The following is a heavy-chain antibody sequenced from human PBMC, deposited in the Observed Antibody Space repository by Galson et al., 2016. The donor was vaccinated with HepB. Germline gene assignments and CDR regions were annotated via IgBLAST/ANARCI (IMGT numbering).Heavy chain of an antibody. V-gene: IGHV4-34*01. CDR3: ARVAPIRMDRPLWFGESPGRYSFDP. Sequence: ETLSLTCAVYGGSFSGYYWNWIRQPPGKGLEWIGEVYHSGDTNYSPSLRSRVTISADTSKNQFSLRLNSVTAADTATYYCARVAPIRMDRPLWFGESPGRYSFDPWGQGTLVTVSS. J-gene: IGHJ5*02. CDR1: GGSFSGYY. D-gene: IGHD3-10*01. CDR2: VYHSGDT.